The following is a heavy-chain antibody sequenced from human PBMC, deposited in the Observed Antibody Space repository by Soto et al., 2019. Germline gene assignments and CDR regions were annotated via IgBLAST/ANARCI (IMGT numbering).Heavy chain of an antibody. V-gene: IGHV4-39*01. J-gene: IGHJ6*02. CDR1: GGSISSSSFY. CDR3: PRQTIAALYGMDV. D-gene: IGHD6-13*01. Sequence: XASLSLTCTVCGGSISSSSFYWGCIRQPPGKGLEWIGSIYYSGSTYYNPSLKSRVTISVDTSKNQFSLKLSSVTAADTAVYYCPRQTIAALYGMDVCGQGTTVTVSS. CDR2: IYYSGST.